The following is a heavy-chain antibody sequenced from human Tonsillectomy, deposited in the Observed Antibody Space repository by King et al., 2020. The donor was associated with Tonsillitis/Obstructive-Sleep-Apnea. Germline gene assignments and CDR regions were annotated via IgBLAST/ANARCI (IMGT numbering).Heavy chain of an antibody. D-gene: IGHD3-22*01. J-gene: IGHJ3*02. CDR1: GFTFSSYA. V-gene: IGHV3-23*04. Sequence: VQLVESGGGLVQPGGSLRLSCAASGFTFSSYAMSWVRQAPGKGLEWASVISGSGGSTYYADSVKGRFTISRDNSKNTLYLQMNSLRAEDTAVYYCAKGPFGYYDSSGYYPGGAFDIWGQGTMVTVSS. CDR3: AKGPFGYYDSSGYYPGGAFDI. CDR2: ISGSGGST.